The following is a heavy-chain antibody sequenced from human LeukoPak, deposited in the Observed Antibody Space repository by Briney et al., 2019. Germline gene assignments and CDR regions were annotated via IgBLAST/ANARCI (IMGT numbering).Heavy chain of an antibody. CDR2: IYYSGST. D-gene: IGHD3-3*01. CDR1: GGSISSSSYY. J-gene: IGHJ4*02. V-gene: IGHV4-39*07. CDR3: AKDHPYYDFWSGYSDY. Sequence: PSETLSLTCTVSGGSISSSSYYWGWIRQPPGKGLEWIGSIYYSGSTYYNPSLKSRVTISVDTSKSQFSLKLSSVTAADTAVYYCAKDHPYYDFWSGYSDYWGQGTLVTVSS.